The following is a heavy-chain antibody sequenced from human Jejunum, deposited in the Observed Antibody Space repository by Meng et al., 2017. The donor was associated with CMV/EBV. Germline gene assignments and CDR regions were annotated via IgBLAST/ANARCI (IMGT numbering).Heavy chain of an antibody. D-gene: IGHD1-26*01. CDR1: GFTFITYW. CDR3: ARGWAHLDN. V-gene: IGHV3-7*04. CDR2: MAEDGSEI. Sequence: SCAASGFTFITYWMTWVRQAPGRGLAWVANMAEDGSEIYYVDSVKGRFTISRDNARNSLFLQMNSLRAEDTAVYYCARGWAHLDNWGQGTLVTVSS. J-gene: IGHJ4*02.